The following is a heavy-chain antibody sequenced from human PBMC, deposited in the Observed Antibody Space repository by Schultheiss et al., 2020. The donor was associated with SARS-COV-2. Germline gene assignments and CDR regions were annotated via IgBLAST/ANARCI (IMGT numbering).Heavy chain of an antibody. Sequence: SETLSLTCTVSGGSISSGDYYWSWIRQPPGKGLEWIGYIYYNGRTYHNPSVRSRVAISVDTSKNQFSLKLSSVTAADTAVYYCARDNYYGSGSIDGMDVWGQGTTVTVSS. J-gene: IGHJ6*02. CDR1: GGSISSGDYY. CDR3: ARDNYYGSGSIDGMDV. V-gene: IGHV4-30-4*02. D-gene: IGHD3-10*01. CDR2: IYYNGRT.